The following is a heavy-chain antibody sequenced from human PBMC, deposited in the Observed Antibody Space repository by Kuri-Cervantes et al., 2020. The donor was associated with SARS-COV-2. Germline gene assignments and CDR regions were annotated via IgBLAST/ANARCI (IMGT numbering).Heavy chain of an antibody. Sequence: GESLKISCAASGFTFSSYSMNWVRQAPGKGLEWVSSISNSSSYIYYADSVKGRFTISRDNAKNSLYLQMNSLRAEDTAVYYCAKDPIATYYDILTGYYMDVWGKGTTVTVSS. CDR3: AKDPIATYYDILTGYYMDV. CDR1: GFTFSSYS. J-gene: IGHJ6*03. D-gene: IGHD3-9*01. V-gene: IGHV3-21*04. CDR2: ISNSSSYI.